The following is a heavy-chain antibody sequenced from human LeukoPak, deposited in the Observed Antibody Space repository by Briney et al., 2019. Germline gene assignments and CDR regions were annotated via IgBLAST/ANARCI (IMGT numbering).Heavy chain of an antibody. V-gene: IGHV1-3*01. CDR3: ARVTTVTTDRFDF. D-gene: IGHD4-17*01. CDR2: INAGNGNT. J-gene: IGHJ4*02. Sequence: GASVKVSCKASGYTFTNYAVHWVRQAPGQRLEWMGWINAGNGNTKYSQKFQSRVTLTRDTSASTAYMEVSSLRSEDTAMYYCARVTTVTTDRFDFWGQGTLVTVSS. CDR1: GYTFTNYA.